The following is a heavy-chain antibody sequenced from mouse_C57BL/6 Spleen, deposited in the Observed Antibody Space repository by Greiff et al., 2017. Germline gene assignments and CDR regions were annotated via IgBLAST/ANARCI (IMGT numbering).Heavy chain of an antibody. V-gene: IGHV1-80*01. J-gene: IGHJ3*01. CDR2: IYPGDGDT. Sequence: VQLQQSGAELVKPGASVKISCKASGYAFSSYWMNWVKQRPGQGLEWIGQIYPGDGDTNYNGKFKGKATLTADKSSSTAYMQLSSLTSEDSAVYFCARSGYYGYDEAWFAYWGQGTLVTVSA. CDR1: GYAFSSYW. CDR3: ARSGYYGYDEAWFAY. D-gene: IGHD2-2*01.